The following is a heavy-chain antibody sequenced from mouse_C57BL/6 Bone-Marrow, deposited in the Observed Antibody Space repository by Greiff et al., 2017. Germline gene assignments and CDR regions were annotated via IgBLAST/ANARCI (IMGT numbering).Heavy chain of an antibody. CDR2: ISDGGSYT. V-gene: IGHV5-4*01. J-gene: IGHJ2*01. CDR3: ARDSYYFDY. CDR1: GFTFSSYA. Sequence: EVHLVESGGGLVKPGGSLKLSCAASGFTFSSYAMSWVRQTPEKRLEWVATISDGGSYTYYPDNVKGRFTISRDNAKNNLYLQMSHLKSEDTAMYYCARDSYYFDYGGQGTTLTVSS.